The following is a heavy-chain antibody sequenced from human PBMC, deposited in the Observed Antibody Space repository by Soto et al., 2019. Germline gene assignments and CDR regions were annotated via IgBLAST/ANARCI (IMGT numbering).Heavy chain of an antibody. CDR1: GGSISSGGYY. CDR2: IYYSGST. J-gene: IGHJ6*02. V-gene: IGHV4-31*02. CDR3: ARDSKDGYYYYYGMDV. Sequence: SETLCLTCTVSGGSISSGGYYWSWIRQHPGKGLEWIGYIYYSGSTYYNPSLKSRVTISVDTSKNQFSLKLSSVTAADTAVYYCARDSKDGYYYYYGMDVWRQGTTVTVSS.